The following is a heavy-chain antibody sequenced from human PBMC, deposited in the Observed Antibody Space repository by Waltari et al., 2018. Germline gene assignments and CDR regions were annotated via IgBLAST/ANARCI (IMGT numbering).Heavy chain of an antibody. CDR1: GGPFSSYA. CDR3: ARAAQPSSIAAGWYYYYGLDV. J-gene: IGHJ6*02. V-gene: IGHV1-69*01. CDR2: IIPIFGTA. Sequence: QVQLVQSGAEVQKPGSSVKVSCKASGGPFSSYAISWVRPSPGQGLVWMGGIIPIFGTANYAQNFQGRVTITADESTSTAYMELSSLRSEDTAVYYCARAAQPSSIAAGWYYYYGLDVWGQGTTVTVSS. D-gene: IGHD6-25*01.